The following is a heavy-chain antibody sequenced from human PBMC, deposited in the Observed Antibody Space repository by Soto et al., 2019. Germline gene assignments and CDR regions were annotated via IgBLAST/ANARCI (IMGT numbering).Heavy chain of an antibody. CDR2: IYYSGSS. CDR1: GGSIKSYY. V-gene: IGHV4-59*01. J-gene: IGHJ4*02. D-gene: IGHD3-10*01. Sequence: PSETLSLTCTVSGGSIKSYYWSWIRQPPGKGLEWIGSIYYSGSSNSGPSLKSRVTMSVDTSKNQFSLKLSAVIAADTAMYYCARYSYGSVYYFDYWGQRTLVTVSS. CDR3: ARYSYGSVYYFDY.